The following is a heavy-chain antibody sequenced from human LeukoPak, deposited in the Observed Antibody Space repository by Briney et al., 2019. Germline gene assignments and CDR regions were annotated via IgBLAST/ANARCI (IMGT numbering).Heavy chain of an antibody. CDR3: AKSISGIAAAGQFDY. Sequence: GGSLRLSCAASGFTFSSYAMSWVRQAPGKGLEWVSAISGSGGSTYYADSVKGRFTISRDNSKDTLYLQMNSLRAEDTAVYYCAKSISGIAAAGQFDYWGQGTLVTVSS. J-gene: IGHJ4*02. CDR2: ISGSGGST. V-gene: IGHV3-23*01. CDR1: GFTFSSYA. D-gene: IGHD6-13*01.